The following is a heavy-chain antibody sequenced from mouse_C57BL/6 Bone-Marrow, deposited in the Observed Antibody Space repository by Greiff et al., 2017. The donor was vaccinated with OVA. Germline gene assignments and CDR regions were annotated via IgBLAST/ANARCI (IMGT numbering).Heavy chain of an antibody. CDR1: GYTFTDYY. V-gene: IGHV1-19*01. J-gene: IGHJ3*01. Sequence: VQLKQSGPVLVKPGASVKMSCKASGYTFTDYYMNWVKQSHGKSLEWIGVINPYNGGTSYNQKFKGKATLTVDKSSSTAYMELNSLTSEDSAVYYCARSRGLRFAYWGQGTLVTVSA. CDR2: INPYNGGT. D-gene: IGHD2-4*01. CDR3: ARSRGLRFAY.